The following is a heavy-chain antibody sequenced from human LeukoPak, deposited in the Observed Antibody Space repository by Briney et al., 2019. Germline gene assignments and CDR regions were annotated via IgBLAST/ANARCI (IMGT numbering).Heavy chain of an antibody. J-gene: IGHJ4*02. V-gene: IGHV3-21*01. CDR2: ITSSGSYI. CDR1: GFTFSSYS. D-gene: IGHD3-22*01. CDR3: ARHVVAVGFDY. Sequence: GGSLRLSCAASGFTFSSYSMNWVRQAPGKGLEWVSSITSSGSYIYYADSVMGRFTTSRDNTNNSLYLQMNSLRAEDTAVYYCARHVVAVGFDYWGQGTLVTVSS.